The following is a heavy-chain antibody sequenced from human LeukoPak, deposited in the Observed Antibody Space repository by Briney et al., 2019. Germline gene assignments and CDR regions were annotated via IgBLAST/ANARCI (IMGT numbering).Heavy chain of an antibody. D-gene: IGHD2-2*01. CDR2: IYHSGST. CDR3: ASSSTGAEGLFDY. CDR1: GGSISSGGYS. J-gene: IGHJ4*02. V-gene: IGHV4-30-2*01. Sequence: SETLSLTCAVSGGSISSGGYSWSWIRQPPGKGLEWIGYIYHSGSTYYNPSLKSRVTISVGRSKNQFSLKLSSVTAADTAVYYCASSSTGAEGLFDYWGQGTLVTVSS.